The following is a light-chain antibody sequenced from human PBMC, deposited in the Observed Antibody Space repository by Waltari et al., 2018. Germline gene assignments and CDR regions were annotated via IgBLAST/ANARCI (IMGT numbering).Light chain of an antibody. J-gene: IGKJ1*01. CDR1: ATVTNNY. CDR2: DTY. V-gene: IGKV3-20*01. CDR3: HQCAHSPRT. Sequence: EIVLTQSPGTLSLSPGERATLSCRASATVTNNYLAWFQQKPGQTPRLLIYDTYFRATGVPDRFSGSGSGTDFTLTISRLEPEDFAVYYCHQCAHSPRTFGQGTRVEIK.